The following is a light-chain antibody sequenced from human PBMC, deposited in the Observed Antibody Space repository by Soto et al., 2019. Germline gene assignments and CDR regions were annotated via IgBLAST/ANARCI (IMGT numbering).Light chain of an antibody. V-gene: IGKV1-5*01. CDR2: DAS. CDR1: QSVSGW. Sequence: DIQMTQSPSTLSASVGDRVAITCRASQSVSGWLAWYQQKPGKVPKLLIYDASTLKSGVPSRFSGSGSGTEFTLNISSLQSDDFATYYCQQYNSYLFTFGQGTKLEIK. CDR3: QQYNSYLFT. J-gene: IGKJ2*01.